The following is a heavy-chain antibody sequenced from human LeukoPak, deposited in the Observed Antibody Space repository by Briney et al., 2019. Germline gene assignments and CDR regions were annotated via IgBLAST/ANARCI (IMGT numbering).Heavy chain of an antibody. Sequence: SETLSLTCAVYGGSFSGYYWSWIRQPPGKGLEWIGEINHSGSTNYNPSLKSRVTISVDKSKNQFSLELSSVTAADTAVYYCARAWFGAFDYWGQGTLVTVSS. CDR1: GGSFSGYY. D-gene: IGHD3-10*01. V-gene: IGHV4-34*01. J-gene: IGHJ4*02. CDR3: ARAWFGAFDY. CDR2: INHSGST.